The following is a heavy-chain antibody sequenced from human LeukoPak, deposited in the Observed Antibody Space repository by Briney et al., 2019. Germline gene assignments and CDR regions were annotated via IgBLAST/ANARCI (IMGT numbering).Heavy chain of an antibody. Sequence: PSETLSLTCTVSGGSISSSSYYWGWIRQPPGKGLEWIGSIYYSGSTYYNPSLKSRVTMSVDTSKNQFSLKLSSVTAADTAVYYCARVRSGWFDPWGQGTLVTVSS. V-gene: IGHV4-39*07. CDR1: GGSISSSSYY. CDR2: IYYSGST. J-gene: IGHJ5*02. CDR3: ARVRSGWFDP. D-gene: IGHD3-10*01.